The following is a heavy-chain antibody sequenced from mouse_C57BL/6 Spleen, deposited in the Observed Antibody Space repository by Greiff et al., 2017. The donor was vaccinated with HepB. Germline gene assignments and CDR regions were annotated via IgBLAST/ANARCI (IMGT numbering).Heavy chain of an antibody. V-gene: IGHV1-64*01. D-gene: IGHD4-1*01. CDR3: ARLGPGYFDY. Sequence: VQLQQSGAELVKPGASVKLSCKASGYTFTSYWMHWVKQRPGQGLEWIGMIHPNSGSTNYNEKFKSKATLTVDKSSSTAYMQLSSLTSEDSAVYYCARLGPGYFDYWGQGTTLTVSS. CDR2: IHPNSGST. CDR1: GYTFTSYW. J-gene: IGHJ2*01.